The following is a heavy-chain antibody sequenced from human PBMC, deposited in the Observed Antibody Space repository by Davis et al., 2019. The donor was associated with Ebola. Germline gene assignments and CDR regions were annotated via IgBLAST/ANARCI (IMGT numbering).Heavy chain of an antibody. D-gene: IGHD4-17*01. CDR2: IKQDGSEK. V-gene: IGHV3-7*03. CDR3: ARRIGDYGDWYYFDY. Sequence: PGGSLRLSCAASGFTFSSYWMSWVRQAPGKGLEWVANIKQDGSEKYYVDSVKGRFTISRDNAKNSLYLQMNSLRAEDTALYYCARRIGDYGDWYYFDYWGQGTLVTVSS. J-gene: IGHJ4*02. CDR1: GFTFSSYW.